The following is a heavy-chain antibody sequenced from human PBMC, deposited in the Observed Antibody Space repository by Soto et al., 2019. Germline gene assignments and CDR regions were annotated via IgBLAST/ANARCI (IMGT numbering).Heavy chain of an antibody. D-gene: IGHD6-6*01. V-gene: IGHV3-23*01. CDR3: AKGSHIAARPFSFDS. CDR2: ISGGAAT. J-gene: IGHJ4*02. CDR1: GFNFRSFA. Sequence: EVQLLESGGGLVQPGESLRLSCAASGFNFRSFAMNWVRQAPGKGLEWVSTISGGAATTYADSVKGRLTISRDNSKNTVSLQMNSLTAEDTAVYYCAKGSHIAARPFSFDSWGRGTLVTVSS.